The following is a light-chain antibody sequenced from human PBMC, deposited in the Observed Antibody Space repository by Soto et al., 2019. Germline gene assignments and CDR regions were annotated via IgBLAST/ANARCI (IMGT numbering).Light chain of an antibody. Sequence: DIQMTQSPSSLSASVGDRVTITCRASQSINTYLNWYQQKPGKAPNLLIYAASSLQSGVPSRFSGSGSVTDFTLTISSLQPDDFATYYCQQGYSTPTFGQGTKVEIK. CDR3: QQGYSTPT. CDR2: AAS. J-gene: IGKJ2*01. CDR1: QSINTY. V-gene: IGKV1-39*01.